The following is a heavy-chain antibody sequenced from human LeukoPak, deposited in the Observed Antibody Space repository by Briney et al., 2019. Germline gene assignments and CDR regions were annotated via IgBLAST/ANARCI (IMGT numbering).Heavy chain of an antibody. J-gene: IGHJ6*03. CDR1: GFTFTNYW. V-gene: IGHV3-23*01. Sequence: GGSLRLSCAASGFTFTNYWMSWVRQAPGKGLEWVSAISGSGGSTYYADSVKGRFTISRDNSKNTLYLQMNSLRAEDTAVYYCAKWYYDFWSGYLHYYYYYYMDVWGKGTTVTVSS. CDR2: ISGSGGST. CDR3: AKWYYDFWSGYLHYYYYYYMDV. D-gene: IGHD3-3*01.